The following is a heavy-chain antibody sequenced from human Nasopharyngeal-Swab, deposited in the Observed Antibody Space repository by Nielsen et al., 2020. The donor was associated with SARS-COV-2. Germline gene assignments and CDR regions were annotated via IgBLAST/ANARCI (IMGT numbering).Heavy chain of an antibody. V-gene: IGHV3-30*18. CDR3: AKDKKARGDSSSWTTDY. CDR2: ISYDESNK. Sequence: VRQAPGKGLEWVAVISYDESNKYYADSVKGRFTISRDNSKNTLYLQMNSLRAEDTAVYYCAKDKKARGDSSSWTTDYWGQGTLVTVSS. J-gene: IGHJ4*02. D-gene: IGHD6-13*01.